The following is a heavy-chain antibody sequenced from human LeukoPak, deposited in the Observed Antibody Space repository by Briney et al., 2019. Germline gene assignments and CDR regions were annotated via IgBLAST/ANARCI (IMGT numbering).Heavy chain of an antibody. CDR2: ISGSGGST. J-gene: IGHJ4*02. D-gene: IGHD6-19*01. Sequence: GASLRLSCAASGFTFSSYAMNWVRQAPGKGLEWVSAISGSGGSTYYADSVKGRFTISRDNSKNTLYLQMNSLRAEDTAVYYCAKTPIAVASYFDYWGQGTLVTVSS. CDR3: AKTPIAVASYFDY. CDR1: GFTFSSYA. V-gene: IGHV3-23*01.